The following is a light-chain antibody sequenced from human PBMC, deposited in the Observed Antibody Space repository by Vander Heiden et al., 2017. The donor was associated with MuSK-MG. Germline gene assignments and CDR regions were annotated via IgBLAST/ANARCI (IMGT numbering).Light chain of an antibody. V-gene: IGLV2-14*01. CDR3: TENRNTKTFV. CDR1: SGDVGGYNF. J-gene: IGLJ1*01. CDR2: GIS. Sequence: SALTQPASVSGSPRPQMTITSSGASGDVGGYNFGSWYQQRPATALILIMFGISNRPSGVCNRVSGSESGTTASITISGLEADDEAYYYCTENRNTKTFVFGTGTKVTVL.